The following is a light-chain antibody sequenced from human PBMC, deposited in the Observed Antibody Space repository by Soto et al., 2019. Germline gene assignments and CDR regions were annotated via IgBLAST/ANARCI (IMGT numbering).Light chain of an antibody. CDR2: AAS. CDR1: QGISSW. CDR3: QQLLSYPIT. Sequence: DIQMTQSPSSVSASVGDRITITCRASQGISSWLAWYQQKPGKAPKLLIYAASTLQSGVPLRFSGSGSGTSFTLTISSLQPEDFATYYCQQLLSYPITFGQGTRLEIK. V-gene: IGKV1D-12*01. J-gene: IGKJ5*01.